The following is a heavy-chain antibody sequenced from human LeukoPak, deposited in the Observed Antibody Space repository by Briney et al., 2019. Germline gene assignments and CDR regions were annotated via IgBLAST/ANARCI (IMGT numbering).Heavy chain of an antibody. CDR1: GLTFSRFA. D-gene: IGHD1-1*01. Sequence: GGSLRLSCAASGLTFSRFAMSWVRQAPGKGLEWVSTISGSGDTTYYADSVKGRLTISRDNLKNTLYVQMNSLSVEDTAVYYCAKGHSAHGTGFDYWGQGTLVIASS. CDR2: ISGSGDTT. V-gene: IGHV3-23*01. J-gene: IGHJ4*02. CDR3: AKGHSAHGTGFDY.